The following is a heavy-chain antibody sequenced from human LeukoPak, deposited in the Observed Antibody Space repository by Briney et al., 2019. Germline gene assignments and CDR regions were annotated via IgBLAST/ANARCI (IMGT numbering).Heavy chain of an antibody. CDR3: ARDRVAVTNNDWYFDL. CDR1: GYTFTSYY. CDR2: INTSGGST. J-gene: IGHJ2*01. V-gene: IGHV1-46*01. Sequence: ASVKVSCKASGYTFTSYYMHWVRQAPGQGLEWMGIINTSGGSTSYAQKFQGRVTMTRDTSTSTVYMELSSLRSEDTAVYYCARDRVAVTNNDWYFDLWGRGTLVTVSS. D-gene: IGHD1/OR15-1a*01.